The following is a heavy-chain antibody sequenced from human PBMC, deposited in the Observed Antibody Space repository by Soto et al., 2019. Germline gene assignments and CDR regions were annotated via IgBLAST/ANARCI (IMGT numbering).Heavy chain of an antibody. J-gene: IGHJ6*02. V-gene: IGHV3-74*01. CDR1: GFTFSSYW. Sequence: PGGSLRLSCAASGFTFSSYWMHWVRQAPGKGLVWVSRINSDGSSTSYADSVKGRFTISRDNAKNTLYLQMNSLRAEDTAVYYCARDDTTVVTGYYYYYGMDVWGQGTTVTVSS. CDR3: ARDDTTVVTGYYYYYGMDV. D-gene: IGHD4-17*01. CDR2: INSDGSST.